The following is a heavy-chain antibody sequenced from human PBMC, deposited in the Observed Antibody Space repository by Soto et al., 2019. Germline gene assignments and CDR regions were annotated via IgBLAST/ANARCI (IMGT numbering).Heavy chain of an antibody. CDR2: IYTSGST. J-gene: IGHJ4*02. CDR1: GASLNNYY. CDR3: ARGLIFYGDYDY. V-gene: IGHV4-4*07. D-gene: IGHD4-17*01. Sequence: SETLSLTCTVSGASLNNYYWSWARQPAGKGLEWVGRIYTSGSTNYNPSLESRVTMSVDTSKNQFSLKLSSVTAADTAVYYCARGLIFYGDYDYWGQGTLVTVSS.